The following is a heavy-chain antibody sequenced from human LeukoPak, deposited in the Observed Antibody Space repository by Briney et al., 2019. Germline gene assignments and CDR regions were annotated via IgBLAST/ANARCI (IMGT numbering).Heavy chain of an antibody. CDR2: IFYSGNT. Sequence: SETLSLTCTVSGGSISSSTYYGGWIRQPPGKGLEWIGSIFYSGNTYYNPSLKSRVTISIDTSKNQFSLKLSSVTAADTAVYYCARVNGYGLLDYWGQGTLVTVSS. CDR3: ARVNGYGLLDY. D-gene: IGHD5-18*01. V-gene: IGHV4-39*07. J-gene: IGHJ4*02. CDR1: GGSISSSTYY.